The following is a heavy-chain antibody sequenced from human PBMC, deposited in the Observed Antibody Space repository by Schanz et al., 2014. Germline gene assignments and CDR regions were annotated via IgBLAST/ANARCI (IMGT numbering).Heavy chain of an antibody. CDR3: AASSGWHPSTDY. Sequence: VQLLESGGGLVQPGGSLRLSCAASGFVFGDYYMTWLRQAPGKGLEWLSYISDSGTYTNYADSVKGRFTISRDNAKSSLYLQMNSLRVEDTAVYYCAASSGWHPSTDYWGQGTLVTVSA. CDR2: ISDSGTYT. D-gene: IGHD6-19*01. V-gene: IGHV3-11*03. CDR1: GFVFGDYY. J-gene: IGHJ4*02.